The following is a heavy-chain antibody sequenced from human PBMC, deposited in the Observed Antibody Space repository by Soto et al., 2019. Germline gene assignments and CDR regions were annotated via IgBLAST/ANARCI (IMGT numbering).Heavy chain of an antibody. CDR1: GGSFSGYY. CDR2: INHSGST. D-gene: IGHD5-18*01. CDR3: ARTWIQLWEKKGWFDP. Sequence: PSETLSLTCAVYGGSFSGYYWSWIRQPPGKGLEWIGEINHSGSTNYNPSLKSRVTISVDTSKNQFSLKLSSVTAADTAVYYCARTWIQLWEKKGWFDPSGQGTLVTVSS. J-gene: IGHJ5*02. V-gene: IGHV4-34*01.